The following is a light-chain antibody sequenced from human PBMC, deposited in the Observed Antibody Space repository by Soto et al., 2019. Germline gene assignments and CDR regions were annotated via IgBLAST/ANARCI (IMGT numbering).Light chain of an antibody. J-gene: IGKJ1*01. V-gene: IGKV4-1*01. CDR3: QQYYSTPRT. Sequence: DIVMTQSPDSLAVSLGERATINCKSSQSLFYSSNNENHLAWYQHKPGQPPKLLIYWASTRESGVPDRFSGSGSETDFTLTISSLQAEDEAVYYCQQYYSTPRTFGQGTKVEIK. CDR2: WAS. CDR1: QSLFYSSNNENH.